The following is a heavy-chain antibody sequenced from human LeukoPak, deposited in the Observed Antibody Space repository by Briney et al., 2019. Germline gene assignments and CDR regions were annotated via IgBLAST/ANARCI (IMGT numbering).Heavy chain of an antibody. CDR3: ARDLTNYYDSSGS. J-gene: IGHJ5*02. V-gene: IGHV1-2*02. CDR1: GYTFAGYY. D-gene: IGHD3-22*01. CDR2: INPNSGGT. Sequence: ASVKVSCKASGYTFAGYYMHWVRQAPGQGLEWMGWINPNSGGTNYAQKFQGRVTMTRDTSISTAYMELSRLRSDDTAVYYCARDLTNYYDSSGSWGQGTLVTVSS.